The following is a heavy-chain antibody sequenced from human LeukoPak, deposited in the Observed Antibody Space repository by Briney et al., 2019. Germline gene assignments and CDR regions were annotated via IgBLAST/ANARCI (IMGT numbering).Heavy chain of an antibody. V-gene: IGHV3-7*03. CDR2: VSKDGRVK. D-gene: IGHD3-10*01. CDR3: ARDLDYYRSDY. J-gene: IGHJ4*02. CDR1: GFTFSDYY. Sequence: PGGSLRLSCAASGFTFSDYYMSWIRQAPGKGLEWVASVSKDGRVKKYVDSVRGRFTISRDNAKKSLFLQMNSLRAEDTAVYYCARDLDYYRSDYWGQGTLVTVSS.